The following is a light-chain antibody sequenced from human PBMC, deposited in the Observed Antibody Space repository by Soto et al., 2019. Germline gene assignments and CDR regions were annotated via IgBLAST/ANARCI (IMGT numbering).Light chain of an antibody. Sequence: EIVLTQSPGTLSLSPGERATLSCRASQSIAADFLAWYQQKPGQAPRLLVHGASTRAAGIPDRFSGSGSGTDFTLTINRLEPEDFVVYYCQQYGSSPLTFGGGTKV. CDR3: QQYGSSPLT. CDR1: QSIAADF. CDR2: GAS. J-gene: IGKJ4*01. V-gene: IGKV3-20*01.